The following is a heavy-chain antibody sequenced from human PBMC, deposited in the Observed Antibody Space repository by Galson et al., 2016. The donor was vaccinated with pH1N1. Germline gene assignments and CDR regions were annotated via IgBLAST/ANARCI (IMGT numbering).Heavy chain of an antibody. CDR3: VRESWRFGGDFDY. J-gene: IGHJ4*02. CDR1: GFTFSNHA. Sequence: SLRLSCAAFGFTFSNHAMHWVRHVPGKGLDWVALIWYDGSNQYYTDSVKGRFTISRDNSNNTLYLQMKSLRVEDTAVYYCVRESWRFGGDFDYWGQGTLVAVSS. D-gene: IGHD2-15*01. V-gene: IGHV3-33*08. CDR2: IWYDGSNQ.